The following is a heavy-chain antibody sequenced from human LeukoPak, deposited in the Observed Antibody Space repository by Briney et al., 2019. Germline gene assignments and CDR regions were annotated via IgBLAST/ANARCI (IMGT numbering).Heavy chain of an antibody. J-gene: IGHJ4*02. CDR3: ARGFYGSGSLNFDY. D-gene: IGHD3-10*01. Sequence: PSETLSLTCSVSGGSIRSSSYYWSWIRQPPGKGLEWIGYIYYSGSTNYNPSLKSRVTISVDTSKNQFSLKLSSVTAADTAVYYCARGFYGSGSLNFDYWGQGTLVTVSS. V-gene: IGHV4-61*01. CDR2: IYYSGST. CDR1: GGSIRSSSYY.